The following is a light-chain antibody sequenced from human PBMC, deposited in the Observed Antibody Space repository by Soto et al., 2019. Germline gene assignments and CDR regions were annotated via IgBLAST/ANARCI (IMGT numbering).Light chain of an antibody. J-gene: IGKJ1*01. CDR3: QQYGRSPTWT. Sequence: EIVLTQSPGTLSLSPGERATLSCRASQTISGTYLAWYQQKPGQAPRLLIYSSSSRAAGVSDRFSGSGSGTDFSLTISRLEPEDFAMYYCQQYGRSPTWTFGQGTNVDIK. CDR1: QTISGTY. V-gene: IGKV3-20*01. CDR2: SSS.